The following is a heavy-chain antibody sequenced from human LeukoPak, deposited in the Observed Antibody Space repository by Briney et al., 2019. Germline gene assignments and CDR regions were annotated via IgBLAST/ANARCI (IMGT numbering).Heavy chain of an antibody. J-gene: IGHJ5*02. CDR3: AGPYISRFNL. Sequence: SETLSLICTVSGGSITNHYWTWIRQPPGKGLEWIGYIHYTGITKYNASLKSRVTISTDMSKNQFSLNLSSVTVADTAVYYCAGPYISRFNLWGQGTRVTVSS. D-gene: IGHD2-21*01. V-gene: IGHV4-59*08. CDR1: GGSITNHY. CDR2: IHYTGIT.